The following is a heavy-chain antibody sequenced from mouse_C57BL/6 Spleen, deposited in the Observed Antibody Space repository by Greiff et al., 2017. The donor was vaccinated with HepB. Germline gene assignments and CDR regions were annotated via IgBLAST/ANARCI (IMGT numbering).Heavy chain of an antibody. CDR1: GYTFTDYY. V-gene: IGHV1-26*01. J-gene: IGHJ3*01. D-gene: IGHD2-2*01. CDR3: ARKDYGYDGSGPFAY. Sequence: EVQLQQSGPELVKPGASVKISCKASGYTFTDYYMNWVKQSHGKSLEWIGDINPNNGGTSHNQKFKGKATLTVDKSSSTAYMELRSLTSADSAVYYWARKDYGYDGSGPFAYWGQGTLVTVSA. CDR2: INPNNGGT.